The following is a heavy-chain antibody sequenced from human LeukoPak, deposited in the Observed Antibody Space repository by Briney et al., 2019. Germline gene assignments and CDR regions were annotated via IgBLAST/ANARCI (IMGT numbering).Heavy chain of an antibody. Sequence: ASVKVSCKASGYTFTSYAMHWVRQAPGQRLEWMGWINAGNGNTKYSQKFQGRVTITRDTSASTAYVELSSLRSEDTAVYYCARGPVAGPFDYWGQGTLVTVSS. D-gene: IGHD6-19*01. CDR3: ARGPVAGPFDY. J-gene: IGHJ4*02. CDR1: GYTFTSYA. CDR2: INAGNGNT. V-gene: IGHV1-3*01.